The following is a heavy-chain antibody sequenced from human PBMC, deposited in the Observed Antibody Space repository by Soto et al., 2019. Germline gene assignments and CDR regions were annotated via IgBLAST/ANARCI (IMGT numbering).Heavy chain of an antibody. J-gene: IGHJ4*02. CDR3: ARVRYDILTGYLDY. D-gene: IGHD3-9*01. Sequence: QVQLQQWGAGLLKPSETLSLTCAVYGGSFSGYYWSWIRQPPGKGLEWIGEINHSGSTNYNPSLKSRDTISVDTSKNQFSLKLSSVTAADTAVYYCARVRYDILTGYLDYWGQGTLVTVSS. CDR2: INHSGST. CDR1: GGSFSGYY. V-gene: IGHV4-34*01.